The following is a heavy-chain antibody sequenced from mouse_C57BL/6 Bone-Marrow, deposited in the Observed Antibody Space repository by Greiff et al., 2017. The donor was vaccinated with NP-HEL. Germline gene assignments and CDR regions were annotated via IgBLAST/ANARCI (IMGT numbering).Heavy chain of an antibody. J-gene: IGHJ2*01. D-gene: IGHD1-1*01. CDR1: GYTFTDYN. V-gene: IGHV1-22*01. CDR2: INPNNGGT. Sequence: EVQLQQSGPELVKPGASVKMSCKASGYTFTDYNMHWVKQSHGQSLEWIGYINPNNGGTSYNQKFKGKATLTVNKSSSTAYMELRSLTSEDSAVYDCARGGGYYATDYGGQGTTLTVSS. CDR3: ARGGGYYATDY.